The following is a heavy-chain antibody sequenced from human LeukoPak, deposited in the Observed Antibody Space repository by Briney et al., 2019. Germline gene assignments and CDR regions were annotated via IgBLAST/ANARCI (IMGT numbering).Heavy chain of an antibody. CDR2: VYPTGTT. D-gene: IGHD2-2*01. V-gene: IGHV4-4*07. CDR1: GASITSYY. J-gene: IGHJ3*02. CDR3: GRSYHDDAWAAFDM. Sequence: SETLSLTCTVSGASITSYYWTWIRQPAGKRLEWIGRVYPTGTTDYNPSLKSRVTMSVDTSKNQFSLRLSSVTAADTAVYYCGRSYHDDAWAAFDMWGQGTVVTISS.